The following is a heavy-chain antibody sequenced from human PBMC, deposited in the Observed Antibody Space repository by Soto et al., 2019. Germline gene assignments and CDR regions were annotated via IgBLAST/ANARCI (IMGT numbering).Heavy chain of an antibody. Sequence: QVQLVESGGGVVQPGRSLRLSCAASGFIFSNYAMHWVRQAPGKGLEWVAVISYDGNNKYYADSVKGRFTISRDNSKNTLYLQVNSLRGEDTAVYYCAKEGYCSSSSCPKGSYLYGMDVWGQGTPVFVSS. CDR2: ISYDGNNK. V-gene: IGHV3-30-3*02. D-gene: IGHD2-2*01. CDR3: AKEGYCSSSSCPKGSYLYGMDV. CDR1: GFIFSNYA. J-gene: IGHJ6*02.